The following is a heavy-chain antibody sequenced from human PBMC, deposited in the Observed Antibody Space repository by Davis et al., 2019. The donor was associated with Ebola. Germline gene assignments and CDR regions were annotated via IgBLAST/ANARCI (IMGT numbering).Heavy chain of an antibody. CDR3: ARDETTVVTGWFDP. D-gene: IGHD4-23*01. CDR1: GFTFSDYY. Sequence: GESLKISCAASGFTFSDYYMSWIRQAPGKGLEWVSYISSSGSTIYYADSVKGRFTISRDNAKNSLYLQMNSLRAEDTAVYYCARDETTVVTGWFDPWGQGTLVTVSS. CDR2: ISSSGSTI. J-gene: IGHJ5*02. V-gene: IGHV3-11*04.